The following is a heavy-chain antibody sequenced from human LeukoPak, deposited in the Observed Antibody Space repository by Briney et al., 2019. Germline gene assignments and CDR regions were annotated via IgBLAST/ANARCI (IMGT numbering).Heavy chain of an antibody. J-gene: IGHJ5*02. Sequence: GGSLRLSCAASGFTFSSYWMHWVRQAPGKGLMWISRINSDGSTTNYADSVKGRFTISRDNAKNTLYLQVNSLRAEDTAVYYCARDHSTGVTPRNWFDPWGQGTLVTVSS. CDR1: GFTFSSYW. CDR2: INSDGSTT. V-gene: IGHV3-74*01. D-gene: IGHD4-23*01. CDR3: ARDHSTGVTPRNWFDP.